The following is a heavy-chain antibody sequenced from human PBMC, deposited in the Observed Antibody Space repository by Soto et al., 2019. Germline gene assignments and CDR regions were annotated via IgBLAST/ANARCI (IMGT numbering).Heavy chain of an antibody. Sequence: ASVKVSCKASGYTFTSCGMSWVRQAPGQGLEWMGWICAYNGNTNYAHKLQGRVTMSTDTSTNTPYLELNSLRSDDTAVYYCAREEVRFLGLSGMGVLGPGAQVTVSS. V-gene: IGHV1-18*04. CDR2: ICAYNGNT. CDR3: AREEVRFLGLSGMGV. CDR1: GYTFTSCG. D-gene: IGHD3-3*01. J-gene: IGHJ6*02.